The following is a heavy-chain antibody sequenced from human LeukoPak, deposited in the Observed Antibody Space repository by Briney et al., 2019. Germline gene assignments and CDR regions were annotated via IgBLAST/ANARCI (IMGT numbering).Heavy chain of an antibody. CDR3: ARDVGVVYDFWSGYYTGKEYFQH. Sequence: GGSLRLSCAASGFTFSSYWMSWVRQAPGKGREWVANIKQEGSEKYYVDSVKGRFTISRDNAKNSLYLQMNSLRAEDTAVYYCARDVGVVYDFWSGYYTGKEYFQHWGQGTLVTVSS. CDR1: GFTFSSYW. CDR2: IKQEGSEK. D-gene: IGHD3-3*01. J-gene: IGHJ1*01. V-gene: IGHV3-7*01.